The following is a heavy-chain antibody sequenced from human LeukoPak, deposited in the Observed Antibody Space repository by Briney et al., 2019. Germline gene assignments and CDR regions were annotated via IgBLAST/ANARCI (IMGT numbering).Heavy chain of an antibody. CDR3: ARESSSGWYYGNDY. J-gene: IGHJ4*02. CDR1: GFTVSNNY. Sequence: PGGSLRLSCAASGFTVSNNYMSWVRQAPGKGLEWVSSISSSSSYIYYADSVKGRFTISRDNAKNSLYLQMNSLRAEDTAVYYCARESSSGWYYGNDYWGQGTLVTVSS. D-gene: IGHD6-19*01. CDR2: ISSSSSYI. V-gene: IGHV3-21*01.